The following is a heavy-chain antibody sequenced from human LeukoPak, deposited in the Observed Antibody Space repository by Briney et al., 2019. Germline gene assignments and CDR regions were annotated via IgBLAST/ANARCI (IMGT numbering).Heavy chain of an antibody. J-gene: IGHJ4*02. CDR1: GYTFTSYY. D-gene: IGHD3-22*01. Sequence: GASVKVSCKASGYTFTSYYIHWVRQAPGQGLDWMGIINTRGGSISYAQKFQGRVTMTRDTSTSTVYMELSSLRSEDTAVYYCARDAPDDSSGYYFDYWGQGTPVTVSS. CDR3: ARDAPDDSSGYYFDY. V-gene: IGHV1-46*01. CDR2: INTRGGSI.